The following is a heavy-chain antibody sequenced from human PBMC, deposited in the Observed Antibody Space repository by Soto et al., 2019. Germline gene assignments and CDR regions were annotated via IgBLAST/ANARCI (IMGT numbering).Heavy chain of an antibody. J-gene: IGHJ3*02. V-gene: IGHV1-18*04. CDR3: ARVAGSYITGEGAFDI. CDR2: ISAYNGNT. Sequence: QVQLVQSGAEVKKPGASVKVSCKASGYTFTNYGISWVRQAPGQGLEWMGWISAYNGNTNYAQKLQGRVTMTTDTSTSTAYMELRSPTSDDTAVYYCARVAGSYITGEGAFDIWGQGTMVTVSS. CDR1: GYTFTNYG. D-gene: IGHD1-26*01.